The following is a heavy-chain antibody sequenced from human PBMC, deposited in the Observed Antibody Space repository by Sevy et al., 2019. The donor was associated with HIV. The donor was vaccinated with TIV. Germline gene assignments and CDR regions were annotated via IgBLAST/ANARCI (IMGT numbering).Heavy chain of an antibody. Sequence: GGSLRLSCAASGFTFSSYAMHWVRQAPGKGLEWVAVISYDGSNKYYADSVKGRFTISRDNSKNTLYLQMNSLRAEDTAVYYCARDHYDFWSGYYSGMDVWGQGTTVTVSS. CDR1: GFTFSSYA. J-gene: IGHJ6*02. V-gene: IGHV3-30*04. D-gene: IGHD3-3*01. CDR3: ARDHYDFWSGYYSGMDV. CDR2: ISYDGSNK.